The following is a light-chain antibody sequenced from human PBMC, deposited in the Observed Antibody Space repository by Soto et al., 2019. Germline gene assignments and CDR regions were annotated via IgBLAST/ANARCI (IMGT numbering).Light chain of an antibody. J-gene: IGLJ1*01. CDR1: SSDVGAYEY. V-gene: IGLV2-14*03. CDR3: TSYTTRRLYV. Sequence: QSALTQPASVSGSPGQSITIPCTGTSSDVGAYEYVSWYQQHPGKAPKLLIYDVSNRPSGVSTRFSGSKSGNTASLTISGLQAEDEGDYYCTSYTTRRLYVFGSGTKVTVL. CDR2: DVS.